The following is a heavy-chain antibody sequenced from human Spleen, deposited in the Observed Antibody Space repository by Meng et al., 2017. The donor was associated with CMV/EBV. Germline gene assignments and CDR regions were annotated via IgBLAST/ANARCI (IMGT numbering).Heavy chain of an antibody. CDR3: AKEQTSSRRFLEGGPNFDL. J-gene: IGHJ2*01. CDR2: IYSGGSST. Sequence: GGSLRLSCAASGFTFSSYEMNWVRQAPGKGLEWVSVIYSGGSSTYYADSVKGRFTISRDNSKNTLYLQMNSLRPDDTALYYCAKEQTSSRRFLEGGPNFDLWGRGTLVTVSS. V-gene: IGHV3-23*03. D-gene: IGHD3-3*01. CDR1: GFTFSSYE.